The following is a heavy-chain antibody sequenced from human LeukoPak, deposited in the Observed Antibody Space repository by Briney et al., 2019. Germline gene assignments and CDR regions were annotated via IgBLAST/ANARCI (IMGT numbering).Heavy chain of an antibody. J-gene: IGHJ4*02. CDR2: LNPNTGHA. Sequence: GSSVKVSCKASGGTFSSYAMNWVRRAPGQGPEWMGRLNPNTGHAVYAFKFQGRVTITREVASSTAYMEVTRLTSDDTARYYCAKDRDGADNIILWGQGTLVTVSA. D-gene: IGHD5-24*01. V-gene: IGHV1-2*06. CDR3: AKDRDGADNIIL. CDR1: GGTFSSYA.